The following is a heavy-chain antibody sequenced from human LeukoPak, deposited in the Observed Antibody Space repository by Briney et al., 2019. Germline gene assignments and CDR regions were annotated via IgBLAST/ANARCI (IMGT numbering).Heavy chain of an antibody. V-gene: IGHV3-7*01. D-gene: IGHD1-7*01. Sequence: GGSLRLSCAASGFTFSSYWMSWVRQAPGKGLEWVANIKQDGGEENFVGSVKGRVTISRDNAKKSLYLQMNSLRAEDTAVYYCARGSSAGTSLRHDYWGQRTLVTVSS. J-gene: IGHJ4*02. CDR3: ARGSSAGTSLRHDY. CDR1: GFTFSSYW. CDR2: IKQDGGEE.